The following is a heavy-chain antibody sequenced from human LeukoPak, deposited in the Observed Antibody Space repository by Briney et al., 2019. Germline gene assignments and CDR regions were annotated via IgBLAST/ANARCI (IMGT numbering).Heavy chain of an antibody. Sequence: PGGSLRLSCAASGFTVSSNYMSWVRQAPGKGLEWVANIKQDGSEKYYVDSVKGRFTISRDNAKNSLYLQMNSLRAEDTAVYYCARDYSPDAFDIWGQGTMVTVSS. D-gene: IGHD2-15*01. CDR3: ARDYSPDAFDI. CDR1: GFTVSSNY. J-gene: IGHJ3*02. V-gene: IGHV3-7*01. CDR2: IKQDGSEK.